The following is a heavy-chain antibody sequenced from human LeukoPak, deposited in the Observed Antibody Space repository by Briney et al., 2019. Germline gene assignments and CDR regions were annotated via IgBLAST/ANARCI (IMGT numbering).Heavy chain of an antibody. Sequence: PGGSLRLSCAAAGFMFSSHDMHWVRQPTGKGLEWVSGIGIAGETFYADSVEGRFTISRENAKNSFDLQMNSLRAGDTAVYYCARANLGVEDWYFDLWGRGTLVTVSS. CDR1: GFMFSSHD. CDR3: ARANLGVEDWYFDL. J-gene: IGHJ2*01. D-gene: IGHD2-2*01. V-gene: IGHV3-13*01. CDR2: IGIAGET.